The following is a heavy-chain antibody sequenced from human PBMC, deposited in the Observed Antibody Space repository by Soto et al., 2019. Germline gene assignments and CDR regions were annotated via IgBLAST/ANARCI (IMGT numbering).Heavy chain of an antibody. CDR2: IIPILGIA. Sequence: SVKVSCKASGGTFSSYTISWVRQAPGQGLEWMGRIIPILGIANYAQKFQGRVTITADKSTSTAYMELSSLRSEDTAVYYCARDTGYYDSSGYPYWGQGTLVTVSS. CDR1: GGTFSSYT. V-gene: IGHV1-69*04. CDR3: ARDTGYYDSSGYPY. D-gene: IGHD3-22*01. J-gene: IGHJ4*02.